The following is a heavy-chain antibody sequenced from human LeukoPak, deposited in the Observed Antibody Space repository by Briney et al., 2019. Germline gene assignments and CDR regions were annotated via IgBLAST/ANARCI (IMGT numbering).Heavy chain of an antibody. J-gene: IGHJ4*02. V-gene: IGHV1-69*13. CDR3: ARSPRGAVAGDY. CDR1: GGTFSSYG. Sequence: GASVKVSCKASGGTFSSYGISWVRQAPGQGLEWMGGIIPIFGTANYAQKFQGRVTITAGESTSTAYMELSSLRSEDTAVYYCARSPRGAVAGDYWGQGTLVTVSS. CDR2: IIPIFGTA. D-gene: IGHD6-19*01.